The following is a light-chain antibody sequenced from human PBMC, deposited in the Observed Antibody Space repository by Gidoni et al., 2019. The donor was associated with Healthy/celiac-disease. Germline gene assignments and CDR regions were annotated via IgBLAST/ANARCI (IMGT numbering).Light chain of an antibody. CDR3: QQYNSYSRT. J-gene: IGKJ1*01. V-gene: IGKV1-5*03. CDR2: KAS. Sequence: DIQMTQSPSTLSASVGDRVTILWPLTLFPKLLIYKASSLESGVPSRFSGSGSGTEFTLTISSLQPDDFATYYCQQYNSYSRTFGQGTKVEIK. CDR1: LTLF.